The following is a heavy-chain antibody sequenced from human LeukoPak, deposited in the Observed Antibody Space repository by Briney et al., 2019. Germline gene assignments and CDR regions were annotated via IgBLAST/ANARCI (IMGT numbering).Heavy chain of an antibody. J-gene: IGHJ4*02. D-gene: IGHD3-3*01. V-gene: IGHV1-3*01. CDR3: ARVKFWSGYEVFDY. Sequence: GASVKVSCKASGYTFTSYAMHWVRQAPGQRLEWMGWINAGNGNTKYSQKFQGRVTITRDTSASTAYMELSSLRSEDTAVYYCARVKFWSGYEVFDYWGQGTLVTVSS. CDR1: GYTFTSYA. CDR2: INAGNGNT.